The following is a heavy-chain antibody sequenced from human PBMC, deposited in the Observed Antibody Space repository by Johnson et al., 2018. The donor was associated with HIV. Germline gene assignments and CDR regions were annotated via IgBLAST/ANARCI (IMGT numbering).Heavy chain of an antibody. J-gene: IGHJ3*01. D-gene: IGHD2-21*02. CDR3: ASRRAPRRLFVVVTANAFDV. V-gene: IGHV3-23*04. CDR2: ISGSGGST. Sequence: VQLVESGGGVVQPGRSLRLPCAASGFTFSSYAMSWVRQAPGKGLEWVSAISGSGGSTYYADSVKGRFTISRDNSKNTLYLQMNSLTAEDTAVYYCASRRAPRRLFVVVTANAFDVWGQGTMFTVSS. CDR1: GFTFSSYA.